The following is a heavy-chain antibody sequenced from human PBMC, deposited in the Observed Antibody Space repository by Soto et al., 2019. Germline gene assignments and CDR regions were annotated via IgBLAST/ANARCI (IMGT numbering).Heavy chain of an antibody. Sequence: GGSLRLSCAASGFTFSSYAMSWVRQAPGKGPEWVSAISGSGGSTYYADSVKGRFTISRDNSKNTLYLQMNSLRAEDTAVYYCAKDKIAAAGTRYYYYYYGMDVWGQGTTVTVSS. V-gene: IGHV3-23*01. CDR1: GFTFSSYA. J-gene: IGHJ6*02. CDR3: AKDKIAAAGTRYYYYYYGMDV. D-gene: IGHD6-13*01. CDR2: ISGSGGST.